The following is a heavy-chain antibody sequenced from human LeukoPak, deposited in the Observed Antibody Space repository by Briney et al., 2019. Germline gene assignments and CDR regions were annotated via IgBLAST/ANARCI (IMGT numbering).Heavy chain of an antibody. J-gene: IGHJ6*03. V-gene: IGHV4-39*07. CDR2: IYYSGST. D-gene: IGHD6-13*01. Sequence: SETLSLTCTVSGGSISIGSYFWGWIRQPPGKGLEWIGSIYYSGSTYYNPSLKSRVTISVDTSKNQFSLKLSSVTAADTAVYYCARRRGLTAAGTRDYYYYMDVWGKGTTVTVSS. CDR3: ARRRGLTAAGTRDYYYYMDV. CDR1: GGSISIGSYF.